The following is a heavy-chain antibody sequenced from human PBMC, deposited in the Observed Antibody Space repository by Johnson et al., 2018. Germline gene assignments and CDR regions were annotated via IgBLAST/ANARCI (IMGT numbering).Heavy chain of an antibody. CDR3: ARAARALTPIYYYMDV. CDR2: ISNDGRNK. V-gene: IGHV3-30*04. Sequence: QVQLVQSGGGVVQPGRSXRLSCAASGFTFRSYAMHWVRQAPGKGLESVAVISNDGRNKHYADSVKGRFTISRDNSKNTLYLQMNSLTGEDTAVYYCARAARALTPIYYYMDVWGKGTTVTVSS. CDR1: GFTFRSYA. J-gene: IGHJ6*03.